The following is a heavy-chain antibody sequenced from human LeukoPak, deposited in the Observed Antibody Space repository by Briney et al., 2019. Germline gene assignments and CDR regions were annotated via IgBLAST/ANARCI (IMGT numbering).Heavy chain of an antibody. J-gene: IGHJ4*02. CDR3: ATAPDYDSSGYYYAYFDY. CDR2: INPNSGGT. V-gene: IGHV1-2*02. D-gene: IGHD3-22*01. Sequence: GASVKVSCKASGYTFTGYYMHWVRQAPGRGLEWMGWINPNSGGTNYAQKFQGRVTMTRDTSISTAYMELSRLRSDDTAVYYCATAPDYDSSGYYYAYFDYWGQGTLVTVSS. CDR1: GYTFTGYY.